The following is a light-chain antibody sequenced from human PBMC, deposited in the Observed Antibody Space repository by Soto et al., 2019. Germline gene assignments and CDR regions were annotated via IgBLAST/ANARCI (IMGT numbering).Light chain of an antibody. CDR3: QQRSDWPLT. J-gene: IGKJ4*01. CDR1: QNIRTH. Sequence: EIVLTQSPATLSLSPGERATLSCKASQNIRTHLAWYLQKSGQPPSLLIFDASNRATGIPARFSGSGSGTDFTLTISSLEPEDSGLYYCQQRSDWPLTFGGGARVEVK. V-gene: IGKV3-11*01. CDR2: DAS.